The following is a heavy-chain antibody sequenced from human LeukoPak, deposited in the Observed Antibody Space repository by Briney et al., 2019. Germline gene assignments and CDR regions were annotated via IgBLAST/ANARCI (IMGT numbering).Heavy chain of an antibody. CDR2: INHSGST. D-gene: IGHD3-3*01. J-gene: IGHJ4*02. CDR3: ARHGHYDFWSGQYYFDY. V-gene: IGHV4-34*01. Sequence: SETLSLTCAVYGGSFSGYYWSWIRQPPGKGLEWIGEINHSGSTNYNPSLKSRVTISVHTSKNQFSLKLSSVTAADTAVYYCARHGHYDFWSGQYYFDYWGQGTLVTVSS. CDR1: GGSFSGYY.